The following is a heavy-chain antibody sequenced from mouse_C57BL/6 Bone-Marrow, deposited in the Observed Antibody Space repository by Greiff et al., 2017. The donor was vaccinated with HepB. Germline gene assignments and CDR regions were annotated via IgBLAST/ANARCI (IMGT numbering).Heavy chain of an antibody. D-gene: IGHD1-1*01. Sequence: EVMLVESGGGLVKPGGSLKLSCAASGFTFSSYAMSWVRQTPEKRLEWVATISDGGSYTYYPDNVKGRFTISRDNAKNNLYLQMSHLKSEDTAMYYCARDEGITTDYFDYWGQGTTLTVSS. CDR1: GFTFSSYA. CDR2: ISDGGSYT. CDR3: ARDEGITTDYFDY. J-gene: IGHJ2*01. V-gene: IGHV5-4*01.